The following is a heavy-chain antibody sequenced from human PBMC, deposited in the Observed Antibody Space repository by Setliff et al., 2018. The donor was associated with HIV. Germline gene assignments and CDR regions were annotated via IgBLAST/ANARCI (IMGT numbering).Heavy chain of an antibody. J-gene: IGHJ1*01. CDR2: ISAHSGYA. CDR3: ARDPQDTRGWYSESFQH. Sequence: ASVKVSCKASGYTLSTYGISWVRQAPGQGLEWMGWISAHSGYAKSAQKFQGRVTMDTDTSTNTAYMELKSLRSDDTAVYYCARDPQDTRGWYSESFQHWGQGTVVTVSS. D-gene: IGHD6-19*01. V-gene: IGHV1-18*01. CDR1: GYTLSTYG.